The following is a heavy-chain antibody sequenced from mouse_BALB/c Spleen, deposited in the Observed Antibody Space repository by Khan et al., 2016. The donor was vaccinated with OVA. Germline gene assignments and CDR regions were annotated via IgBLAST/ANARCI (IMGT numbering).Heavy chain of an antibody. CDR2: ISGDSNTI. CDR1: GFTFNSYG. V-gene: IGHV5-17*02. J-gene: IGHJ2*01. CDR3: ATSYFYGYYFDY. Sequence: EVELVESGGGLVQPGGSRKLSCAASGFTFNSYGMHWIRQAPEKGLEWVAYISGDSNTIHYADTVKGRFIISRDNPKNTLFLQMTSLMSEDTAMYYCATSYFYGYYFDYWGPGTTLTVS. D-gene: IGHD1-1*01.